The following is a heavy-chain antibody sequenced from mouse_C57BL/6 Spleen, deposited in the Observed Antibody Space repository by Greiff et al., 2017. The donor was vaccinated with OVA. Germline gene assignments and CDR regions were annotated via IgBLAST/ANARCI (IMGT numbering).Heavy chain of an antibody. CDR2: ISSGSSTI. V-gene: IGHV5-17*01. Sequence: EVKLMESGGGLVKPGGSLKLSCAASGFTFSDYGMHWVRQAPEKGLEWVAYISSGSSTIYYADTVKGRFTISRDNAKNTLFLQMTSLRSEDTAMYYCARQYDYDAWFAYWGQGTLVTVSA. J-gene: IGHJ3*01. D-gene: IGHD2-4*01. CDR3: ARQYDYDAWFAY. CDR1: GFTFSDYG.